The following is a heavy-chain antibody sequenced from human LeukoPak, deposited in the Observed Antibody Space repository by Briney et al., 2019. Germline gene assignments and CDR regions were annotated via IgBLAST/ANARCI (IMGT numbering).Heavy chain of an antibody. CDR3: ASLGYCSGGSCGPLA. V-gene: IGHV7-4-1*02. Sequence: ASVKVSCKASGYTFTSYAMNWVRQAPGQGLEWMGWINTNTGNPTYAQGFTGWFVFSLDTSVSTAYLQISSLKAEDTAVYYCASLGYCSGGSCGPLAWGQGTLVTVSS. CDR2: INTNTGNP. D-gene: IGHD2-15*01. J-gene: IGHJ4*02. CDR1: GYTFTSYA.